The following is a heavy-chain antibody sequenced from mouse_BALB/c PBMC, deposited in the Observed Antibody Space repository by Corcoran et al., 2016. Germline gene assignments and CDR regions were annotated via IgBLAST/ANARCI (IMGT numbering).Heavy chain of an antibody. J-gene: IGHJ2*01. Sequence: EVQLQQSGPELVKPGASVKMSCKASGYTFTSYVMHWVKQKPGQGLEWIGYINPYNDGTKYNEKFKGKATLTSDKSSSTAYMELSSLTSEDSAVYYCARMDGNYLYYFDYWGQGTTLTVSS. V-gene: IGHV1S136*01. CDR2: INPYNDGT. D-gene: IGHD2-1*01. CDR3: ARMDGNYLYYFDY. CDR1: GYTFTSYV.